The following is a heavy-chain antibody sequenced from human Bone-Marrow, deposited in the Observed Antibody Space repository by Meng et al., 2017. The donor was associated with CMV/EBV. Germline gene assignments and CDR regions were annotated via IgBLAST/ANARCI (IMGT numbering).Heavy chain of an antibody. CDR3: ARVLGCGGDWPPAPFDY. J-gene: IGHJ4*02. Sequence: GGSLRLSCAASGFTFDDYGMSWVRQAPGKGLEWVSGINWNGGSTGYADSVKGRFTISRDNAKNSLYLQMNSLRAEDTALYYCARVLGCGGDWPPAPFDYWGQGTLVTVSS. CDR1: GFTFDDYG. CDR2: INWNGGST. V-gene: IGHV3-20*04. D-gene: IGHD2-21*01.